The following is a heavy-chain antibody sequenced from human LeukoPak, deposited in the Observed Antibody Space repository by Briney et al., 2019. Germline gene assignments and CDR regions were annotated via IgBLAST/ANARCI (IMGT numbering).Heavy chain of an antibody. CDR2: ISSGGSTT. V-gene: IGHV3-11*01. CDR1: GFTFSDHY. Sequence: PGGSLRLSCAASGFTFSDHYMSWIRQAPGKGLECVSYISSGGSTTYYTDSVKGRFTISRDNGKNALYLQMNSLRAEDTAVYYCAKEFSAAGNYWGQGTLVTVSS. J-gene: IGHJ4*02. CDR3: AKEFSAAGNY. D-gene: IGHD6-13*01.